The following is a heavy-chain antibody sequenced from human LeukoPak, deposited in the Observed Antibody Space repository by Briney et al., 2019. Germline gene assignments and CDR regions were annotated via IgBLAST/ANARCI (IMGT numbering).Heavy chain of an antibody. CDR1: GFTFDDYA. D-gene: IGHD3-22*01. Sequence: GGSLRLSCAASGFTFDDYAMHWVRQAPGKGLEGVSLISGDGGSTYYADSVKGRFTISRDNSKNSLYLQMNSLRTEDTALYYCAKDIGDSSGYSSSFDYWGQGTLVTVSS. V-gene: IGHV3-43*02. CDR3: AKDIGDSSGYSSSFDY. J-gene: IGHJ4*02. CDR2: ISGDGGST.